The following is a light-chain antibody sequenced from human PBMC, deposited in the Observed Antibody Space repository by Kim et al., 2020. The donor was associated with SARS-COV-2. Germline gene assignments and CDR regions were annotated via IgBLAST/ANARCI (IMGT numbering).Light chain of an antibody. CDR2: GKN. CDR1: SLRSYY. V-gene: IGLV3-19*01. Sequence: QTVRITCQGDSLRSYYASWYQQKPGQAPVLVIYGKNNRPSGIPDRFSGSSSGNTASLTITGAQAEDEADYYCNSRDSSGNHLSWVFGGGTQLTVL. J-gene: IGLJ3*02. CDR3: NSRDSSGNHLSWV.